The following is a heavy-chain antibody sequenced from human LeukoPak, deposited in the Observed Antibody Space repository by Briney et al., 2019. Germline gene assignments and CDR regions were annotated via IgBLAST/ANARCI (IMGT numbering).Heavy chain of an antibody. Sequence: ASVKVSCKASDYTFSSYGIHWVRQAPGQGPEWMGWISAYNGNRDYALKFQGRVTMATDTSTNTAQMELRSLRSDDTAVYYCARGPSHYFGAGSAPKDFDYWRQGTLVIVSS. J-gene: IGHJ4*02. CDR2: ISAYNGNR. D-gene: IGHD3-10*01. CDR1: DYTFSSYG. V-gene: IGHV1-18*01. CDR3: ARGPSHYFGAGSAPKDFDY.